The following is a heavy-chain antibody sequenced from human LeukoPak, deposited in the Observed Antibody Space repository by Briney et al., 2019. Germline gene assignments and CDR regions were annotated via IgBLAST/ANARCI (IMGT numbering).Heavy chain of an antibody. CDR2: INQSGST. CDR3: ARELGGGSCFDY. V-gene: IGHV4-34*01. D-gene: IGHD2-15*01. J-gene: IGHJ4*02. Sequence: KASETRSLTCAVYGGSFSGYYSSWIRQPPGKGLEWIGEINQSGSTNSNPSLKSRVTISVDTSKNQFSLKLSSVTAADTAVNYCARELGGGSCFDYWGQGTLVTVSS. CDR1: GGSFSGYY.